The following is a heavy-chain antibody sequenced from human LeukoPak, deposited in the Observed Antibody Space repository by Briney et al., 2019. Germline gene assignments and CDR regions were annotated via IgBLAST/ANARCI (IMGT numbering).Heavy chain of an antibody. CDR3: AKDRGSGWYFDY. D-gene: IGHD6-19*01. J-gene: IGHJ4*02. CDR2: LGGDAGI. Sequence: GGSLRLSREGSGFTSITYGMSWVRQAPGKGLEWVSTLGGDAGIYYADSVYDRFTISRDKPKNTLYLQMNSLRVEDTAVYYCAKDRGSGWYFDYWGQGTLVTVSS. V-gene: IGHV3-23*01. CDR1: GFTSITYG.